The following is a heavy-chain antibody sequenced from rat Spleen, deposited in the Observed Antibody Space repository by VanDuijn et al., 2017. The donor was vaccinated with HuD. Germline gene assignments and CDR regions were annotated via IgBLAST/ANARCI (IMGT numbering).Heavy chain of an antibody. J-gene: IGHJ3*01. Sequence: EVHLVESGGGLVQPGRSLKLSCAASGFTFSNFYMAWVRQAPTKGLEWVAYINTGGGTTFYRDSVKGRFTLSRDNAKSTLYLQMDSLRSEDTATYYCTRGTIAAPWFAYWGQGTLVTVSS. CDR2: INTGGGTT. V-gene: IGHV5-27*01. D-gene: IGHD1-2*01. CDR1: GFTFSNFY. CDR3: TRGTIAAPWFAY.